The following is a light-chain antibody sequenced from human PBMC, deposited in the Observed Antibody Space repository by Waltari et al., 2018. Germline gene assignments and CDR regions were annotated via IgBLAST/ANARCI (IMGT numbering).Light chain of an antibody. Sequence: EIVLTQSPGTLSLSPGERATLSCRASQRVSRCLAWYQQKPGQAPRLLVYGASSRATGIPDRFSGSGSGTDFSLTISRLEPEDFAVYYCQKYGTLPATCGQGTKVEIK. J-gene: IGKJ1*01. V-gene: IGKV3-20*01. CDR3: QKYGTLPAT. CDR1: QRVSRC. CDR2: GAS.